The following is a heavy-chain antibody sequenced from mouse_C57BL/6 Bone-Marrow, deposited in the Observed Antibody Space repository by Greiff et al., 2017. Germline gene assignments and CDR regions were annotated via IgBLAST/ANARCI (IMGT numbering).Heavy chain of an antibody. Sequence: DVKLVESGGGLVQPKGSLKLSCAASGFSFNTYAMNWVRQAPGKGLEWVARIRSKSNNYATYYADSVNDRFTISRDDSESMLYLQMHTLKTEDTAMYYCVRLTGDYAMDYWGQGTSVTVSS. CDR3: VRLTGDYAMDY. J-gene: IGHJ4*01. CDR1: GFSFNTYA. V-gene: IGHV10-1*01. D-gene: IGHD4-1*01. CDR2: IRSKSNNYAT.